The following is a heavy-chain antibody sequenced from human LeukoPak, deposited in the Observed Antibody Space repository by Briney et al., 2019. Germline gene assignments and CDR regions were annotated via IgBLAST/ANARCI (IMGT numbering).Heavy chain of an antibody. D-gene: IGHD3-10*01. CDR2: INPSDGGT. Sequence: GASVKVSCKASGGTSSTYVISWVRQAPGQGLEWMGIINPSDGGTTYAQKFQGRVTMTRDMSTSTVYMELSSLRSEDTAVFYCAAYGSGRYSYFDYWGQGTLVTVSS. V-gene: IGHV1-46*01. CDR3: AAYGSGRYSYFDY. J-gene: IGHJ4*02. CDR1: GGTSSTYV.